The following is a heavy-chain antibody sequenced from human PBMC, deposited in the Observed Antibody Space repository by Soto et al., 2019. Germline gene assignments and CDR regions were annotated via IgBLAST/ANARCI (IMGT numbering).Heavy chain of an antibody. J-gene: IGHJ4*02. Sequence: VQLVQSGAEAQQPGASVKVSCKTSGYTFTTSAMHWVRQAPGQRLEWMGYINAGNGYTKYSQKFQGRVTITRDTSASTVYMEVSSLKFEDTAVYYCAGAYCSGDCYLTDYWGQGTLVTVSS. V-gene: IGHV1-3*01. D-gene: IGHD2-21*02. CDR3: AGAYCSGDCYLTDY. CDR2: INAGNGYT. CDR1: GYTFTTSA.